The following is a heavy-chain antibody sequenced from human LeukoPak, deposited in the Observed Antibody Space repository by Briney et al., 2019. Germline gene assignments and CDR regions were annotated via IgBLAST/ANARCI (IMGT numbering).Heavy chain of an antibody. Sequence: TGGSLRLSCAASGFTFSSYAMSWVRQAPGKGLEWVSAISGSGGRKYYADSVKGRFTISRDNSKNTLYLQMNSLRAEDTAVYYCARVTLAGYYAVGYNWFDPWGQGTLVTVSS. CDR1: GFTFSSYA. V-gene: IGHV3-23*01. CDR3: ARVTLAGYYAVGYNWFDP. D-gene: IGHD3-9*01. CDR2: ISGSGGRK. J-gene: IGHJ5*02.